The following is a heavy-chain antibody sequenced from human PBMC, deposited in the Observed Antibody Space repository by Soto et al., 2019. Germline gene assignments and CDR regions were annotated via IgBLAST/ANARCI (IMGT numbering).Heavy chain of an antibody. CDR3: ATTQRLIVLMAFDY. D-gene: IGHD2-8*01. CDR2: ISGSGGST. J-gene: IGHJ4*02. Sequence: GGSLRLSCAASGFTFSSYAMSWVRQAPGKGLEWVSAISGSGGSTYYADSVKGRFTISRDNSKNTLYLQMNSLRAEDTAVYYCATTQRLIVLMAFDYWGQGTLVTVSS. V-gene: IGHV3-23*01. CDR1: GFTFSSYA.